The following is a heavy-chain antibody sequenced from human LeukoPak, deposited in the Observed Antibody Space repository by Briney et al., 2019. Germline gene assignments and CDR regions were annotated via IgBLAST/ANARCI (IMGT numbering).Heavy chain of an antibody. CDR2: ISAYNGNT. Sequence: ASVKVSFKASGYTFTSYGISWVRQAPGQGLEWMGWISAYNGNTNYAQKLQGRVTMTTDTSTSTAYMELRSLRSDDTAVYYCARVQCSSTSCWPFDYWGQGTLVTVSS. V-gene: IGHV1-18*01. J-gene: IGHJ4*02. D-gene: IGHD2-2*01. CDR1: GYTFTSYG. CDR3: ARVQCSSTSCWPFDY.